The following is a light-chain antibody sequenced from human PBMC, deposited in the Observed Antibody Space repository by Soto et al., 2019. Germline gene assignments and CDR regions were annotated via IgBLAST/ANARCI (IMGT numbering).Light chain of an antibody. V-gene: IGLV1-44*01. CDR1: SSNIGSNT. CDR3: AAWDASLNGPV. Sequence: QSVLTQPPSASGTPGQRVTISCSGSSSNIGSNTVNWYQQLPGTAPKLLIYTNNQRPSGVPDRFSGSKSGTSASLAIRGLHAEDEAGYYCAAWDASLNGPVFGGGTKLTVL. CDR2: TNN. J-gene: IGLJ3*02.